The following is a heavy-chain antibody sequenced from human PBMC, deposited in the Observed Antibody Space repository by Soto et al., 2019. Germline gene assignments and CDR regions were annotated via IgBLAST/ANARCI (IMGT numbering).Heavy chain of an antibody. J-gene: IGHJ4*02. CDR1: GFIFSNYA. D-gene: IGHD5-12*01. CDR2: ITSTGSST. V-gene: IGHV3-23*01. CDR3: AKGAEGYVVSSLDF. Sequence: EVQLLESGGGFVQPGGSLRLSCAASGFIFSNYAMTWVRQAPGEGLEWVSGITSTGSSTYYADSVKGRFTISRDNSKNTLFLQINSLRAVDTAVYYCAKGAEGYVVSSLDFWGQGILVSVSS.